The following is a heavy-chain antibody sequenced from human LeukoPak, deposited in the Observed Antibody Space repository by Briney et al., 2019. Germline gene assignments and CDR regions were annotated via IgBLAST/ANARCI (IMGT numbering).Heavy chain of an antibody. Sequence: ASVKVSCKASGGTFSSYAINWVRQAAGQGLEWMGWMNPNSGNTGYAQKFQGRVTMTRNTSISTAYMELSSLRSEDTAVYYCARGLFRAQLLFHYWGQGTLVTVSS. J-gene: IGHJ4*02. CDR1: GGTFSSYA. CDR3: ARGLFRAQLLFHY. D-gene: IGHD2-2*01. V-gene: IGHV1-8*02. CDR2: MNPNSGNT.